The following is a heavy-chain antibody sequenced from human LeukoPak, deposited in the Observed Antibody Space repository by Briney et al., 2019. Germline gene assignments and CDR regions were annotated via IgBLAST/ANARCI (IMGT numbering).Heavy chain of an antibody. CDR2: IYYSGST. J-gene: IGHJ4*02. CDR3: ARTTRASLYYFDY. Sequence: PSETLSLTCTVSGGSISSYYWSWIRQPPGKGLEWIGYIYYSGSTNYNPPLKSRVTISVDTSKNQFSLKLSSVTAADTAVYYCARTTRASLYYFDYWGQGTLVTVSS. CDR1: GGSISSYY. V-gene: IGHV4-59*01. D-gene: IGHD1-14*01.